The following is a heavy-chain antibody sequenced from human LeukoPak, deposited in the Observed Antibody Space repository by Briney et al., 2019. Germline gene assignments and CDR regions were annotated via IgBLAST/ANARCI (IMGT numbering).Heavy chain of an antibody. CDR3: ARWRAGIAVAVDY. CDR1: GFSFGDYG. Sequence: GGSLRLSCAASGFSFGDYGMHWVRQAPGKGLEWVSLISGDGSSRYYTDSVKGRFTISRDNSKNTLYLQMNSLRAEDTAVYYCARWRAGIAVAVDYWGQGTLVTVSS. J-gene: IGHJ4*02. CDR2: ISGDGSSR. D-gene: IGHD6-19*01. V-gene: IGHV3-43*02.